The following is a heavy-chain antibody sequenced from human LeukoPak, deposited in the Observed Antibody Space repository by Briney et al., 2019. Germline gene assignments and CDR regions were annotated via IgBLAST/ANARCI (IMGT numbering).Heavy chain of an antibody. J-gene: IGHJ4*02. Sequence: PGGSLRLSCAASGFTFSGYGMHWVRQAPGKGLEWVAVISYDGSNKYYADSVKGRFTISRDNSKNTLYLQMNSLRAEDTAVYYCAKDPFYDILTTGYFDYWGQGTLVTVSS. CDR1: GFTFSGYG. V-gene: IGHV3-30*18. CDR2: ISYDGSNK. CDR3: AKDPFYDILTTGYFDY. D-gene: IGHD3-9*01.